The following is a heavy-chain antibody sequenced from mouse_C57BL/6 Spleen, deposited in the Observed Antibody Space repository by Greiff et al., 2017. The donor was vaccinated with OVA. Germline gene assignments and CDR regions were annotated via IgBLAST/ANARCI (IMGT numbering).Heavy chain of an antibody. CDR2: IYPGSGST. D-gene: IGHD1-1*01. CDR1: GYTFTSYW. CDR3: ARRPYYYGSSQAMDD. J-gene: IGHJ4*01. V-gene: IGHV1-55*01. Sequence: VQLQQPGAELVKPGASVKMSCKASGYTFTSYWITWVKQRPGQGLEWIGDIYPGSGSTNYNEKFKSKATLTVDTSSSTAYMQLSSLTSEDSAVYYCARRPYYYGSSQAMDDWGKGTSVTVSS.